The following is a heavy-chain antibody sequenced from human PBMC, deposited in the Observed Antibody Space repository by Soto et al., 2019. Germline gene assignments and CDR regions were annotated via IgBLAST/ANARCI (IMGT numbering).Heavy chain of an antibody. CDR1: GFTFRSYT. CDR3: ASDRGYDADDYYYKAMDV. D-gene: IGHD2-15*01. J-gene: IGHJ6*02. Sequence: PGGSLRLSCVASGFTFRSYTINWVRHAPWKGLEWVSGIRGFSPYAFYADSVKGRFTISRDNAQNSLFLQINSLRAEDTAVYYCASDRGYDADDYYYKAMDVLGQGTTVTVSS. CDR2: IRGFSPYA. V-gene: IGHV3-21*01.